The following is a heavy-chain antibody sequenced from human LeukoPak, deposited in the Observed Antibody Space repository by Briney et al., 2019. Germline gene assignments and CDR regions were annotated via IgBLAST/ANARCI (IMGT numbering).Heavy chain of an antibody. CDR1: GYTFTGYY. D-gene: IGHD5-24*01. V-gene: IGHV1-2*02. CDR2: INPNSGGT. J-gene: IGHJ4*02. CDR3: ARDPTRDGYKYYFDY. Sequence: GASVKVSCKASGYTFTGYYMHWVRQAPGQGLEWMGWINPNSGGTNYVQKFQGRVTMTRDTSISTAYMELSRLRSDDTAVYYCARDPTRDGYKYYFDYWGQGALVTVSS.